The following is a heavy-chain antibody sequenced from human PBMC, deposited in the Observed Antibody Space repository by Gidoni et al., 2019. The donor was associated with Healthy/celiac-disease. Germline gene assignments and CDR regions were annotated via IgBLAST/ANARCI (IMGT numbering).Heavy chain of an antibody. CDR3: AKDQEGYYDFWSGYYRRVGFDY. CDR1: GFTFSSYA. V-gene: IGHV3-23*04. D-gene: IGHD3-3*01. CDR2: ISGSGGST. J-gene: IGHJ4*02. Sequence: EVQLVESGGGLVQPGGSLRLSCAASGFTFSSYAMSWVRQAPGKGLEWVSAISGSGGSTYYADSVKGRFTISRDNSKNTLYLQMNSLRAEDTAVYYCAKDQEGYYDFWSGYYRRVGFDYWGQGTLVTVSS.